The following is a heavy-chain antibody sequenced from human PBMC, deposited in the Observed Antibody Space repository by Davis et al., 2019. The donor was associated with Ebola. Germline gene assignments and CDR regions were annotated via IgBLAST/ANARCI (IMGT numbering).Heavy chain of an antibody. D-gene: IGHD6-13*01. CDR3: ASIAAAGTGY. CDR2: IDPSDSYT. CDR1: GYSFTSYW. J-gene: IGHJ4*02. Sequence: KVSCKGSGYSFTSYWIGWVRQMPGKGLEWMGRIDPSDSYTNYSPSFQGHVTISADKSISTAYLQWSSLKASDTAMYYCASIAAAGTGYWGQGTLVTVSS. V-gene: IGHV5-10-1*01.